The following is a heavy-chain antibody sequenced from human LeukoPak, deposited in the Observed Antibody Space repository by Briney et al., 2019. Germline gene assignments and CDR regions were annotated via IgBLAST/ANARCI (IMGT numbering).Heavy chain of an antibody. CDR3: ARDFRGVTLYYYYYMDV. Sequence: ASVKVSCKASGYTFTSYYMHWVRQAPGQGLEWMGIINPSGGSTSYAQKFQGRVTMTRDMSTSTVYMELSSLRSEDTAVYYCARDFRGVTLYYYYYMDVWGKGTTVTVSS. J-gene: IGHJ6*03. CDR2: INPSGGST. V-gene: IGHV1-46*01. CDR1: GYTFTSYY. D-gene: IGHD3-10*01.